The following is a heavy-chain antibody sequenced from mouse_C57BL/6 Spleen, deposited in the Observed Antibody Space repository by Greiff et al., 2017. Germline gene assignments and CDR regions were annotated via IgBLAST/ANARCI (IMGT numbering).Heavy chain of an antibody. CDR2: IDPETGGT. V-gene: IGHV1-15*01. J-gene: IGHJ2*01. CDR1: GYTFTDYE. D-gene: IGHD1-1*01. Sequence: QVQLQQSGAELVRPGASVTLSCKASGYTFTDYEMHWVKQTPVHGLEWIGAIDPETGGTAYNQKFKGKAILTEDKSSSTAYMELRSLTSEDSAVYYCTRRVITTVVWDYWGQGTTLTVSS. CDR3: TRRVITTVVWDY.